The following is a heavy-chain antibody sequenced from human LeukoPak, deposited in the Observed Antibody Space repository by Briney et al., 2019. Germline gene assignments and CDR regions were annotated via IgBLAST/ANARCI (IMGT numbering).Heavy chain of an antibody. CDR2: ISGSGGST. Sequence: GGSLRLSCAASGFTFSSYAMSWVRQAPGKGLEWVSAISGSGGSTYHADSVKGRFTISRDNSKNTLYLQMNSLRAEDTAVYYCAKDYSVSNWCFDLWGRGTLVTVSS. J-gene: IGHJ2*01. D-gene: IGHD5/OR15-5a*01. CDR3: AKDYSVSNWCFDL. V-gene: IGHV3-23*01. CDR1: GFTFSSYA.